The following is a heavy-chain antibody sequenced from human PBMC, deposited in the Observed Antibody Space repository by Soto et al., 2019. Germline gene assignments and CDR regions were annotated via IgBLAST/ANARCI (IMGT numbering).Heavy chain of an antibody. CDR2: MNPNSGNT. D-gene: IGHD6-19*01. V-gene: IGHV1-8*01. J-gene: IGHJ4*02. CDR3: ARSQDGVAGDFDS. Sequence: QVQLVQSGADVKKPGASVKVSCKASGYTFTSYDITWVRQATGQGREWMGWMNPNSGNTGYAQKFQGRVTMTRNTSISTAYMELSSLRSEDTAVYYCARSQDGVAGDFDSWGQGTLVTVST. CDR1: GYTFTSYD.